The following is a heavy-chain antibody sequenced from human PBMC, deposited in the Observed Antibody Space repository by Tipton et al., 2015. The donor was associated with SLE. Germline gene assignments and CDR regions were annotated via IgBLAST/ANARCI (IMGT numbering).Heavy chain of an antibody. Sequence: SLRLSCAASGFTFSSYEMNWVRQAPGKGLEWVSYISRSGSVIYYADSVKGRFTISRDNAQNSLYLQMNSLRAEDTAVFYCARHDYMTTTLPSDALDIWGQGTMVSVSS. V-gene: IGHV3-48*03. D-gene: IGHD4-17*01. CDR3: ARHDYMTTTLPSDALDI. J-gene: IGHJ3*02. CDR1: GFTFSSYE. CDR2: ISRSGSVI.